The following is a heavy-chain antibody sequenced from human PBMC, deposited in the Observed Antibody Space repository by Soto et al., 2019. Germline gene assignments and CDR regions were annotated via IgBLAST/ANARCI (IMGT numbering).Heavy chain of an antibody. CDR1: GGSVSSDDHY. Sequence: QVQLQESGPGLVKPSQTLSLTCTVSGGSVSSDDHYWNWIRQPPGKGLEWIGYIFHSGSAYYNPSLQSRITISVDTSNNQFSLKMKSVTAADTAVYYCARSTYSYRFNYWGQGTLVTVSS. CDR3: ARSTYSYRFNY. CDR2: IFHSGSA. V-gene: IGHV4-30-4*01. J-gene: IGHJ4*02. D-gene: IGHD5-18*01.